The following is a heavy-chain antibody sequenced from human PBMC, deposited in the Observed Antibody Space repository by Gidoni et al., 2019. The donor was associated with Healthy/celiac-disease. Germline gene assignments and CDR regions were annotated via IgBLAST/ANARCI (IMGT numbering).Heavy chain of an antibody. CDR1: GFTFSSYS. CDR3: ARERYSSGGVDY. CDR2: ISSSSSYI. J-gene: IGHJ4*02. V-gene: IGHV3-21*01. Sequence: EVQLVESGGGLVKPGGSLRLSCAASGFTFSSYSMNWVRQAPGKGLEWVSSISSSSSYIYYADSVKGRFTISRDNAKNSLYLQMNSLRAEDTAVYYCARERYSSGGVDYWGQGTLVTVSS. D-gene: IGHD6-19*01.